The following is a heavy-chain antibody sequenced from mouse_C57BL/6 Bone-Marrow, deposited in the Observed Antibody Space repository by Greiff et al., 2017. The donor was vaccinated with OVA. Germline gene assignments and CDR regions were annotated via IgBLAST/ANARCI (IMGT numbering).Heavy chain of an antibody. D-gene: IGHD2-3*01. V-gene: IGHV1-7*01. Sequence: VKLMESGAELAKPGASVKLSCKASGYTFTSYWMHWVKQRPGQGLEWIGYINPSSGYTKYNQKFKDKATLTADKSSSTAYMQLSSLTYEDSAVYYCARRDDGYPYYFDYWGQGTTLTVSS. CDR1: GYTFTSYW. CDR2: INPSSGYT. J-gene: IGHJ2*01. CDR3: ARRDDGYPYYFDY.